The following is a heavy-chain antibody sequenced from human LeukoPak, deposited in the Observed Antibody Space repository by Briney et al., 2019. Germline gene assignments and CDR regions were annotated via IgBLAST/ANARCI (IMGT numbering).Heavy chain of an antibody. V-gene: IGHV1-69*13. CDR3: ARDQQAYYYYGMDV. CDR1: GLTFRRYP. Sequence: GASVNLSCKAPGLTFRRYPISWVLQPPGQGLEWMAGIIPIFGTANYAQKFQGRVTITADESTSTAYVELSSLRSEDTAVYYCARDQQAYYYYGMDVWGKGTTVTVSS. CDR2: IIPIFGTA. J-gene: IGHJ6*04. D-gene: IGHD6-13*01.